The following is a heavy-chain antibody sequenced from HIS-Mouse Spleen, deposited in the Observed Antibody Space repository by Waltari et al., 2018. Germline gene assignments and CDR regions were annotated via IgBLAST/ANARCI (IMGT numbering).Heavy chain of an antibody. V-gene: IGHV3-74*01. Sequence: EVQLVESGGGLVQPGGSLRLSCAASGFTFSSYWMHWVRHARGKGLVWVSRINSDGSSTSYADSVKGRFTISRDNAKNTLYLQMNSLRAEDTAVYYCARGTQYYYDSSGSFDYWGQGTLVTVSS. D-gene: IGHD3-22*01. CDR2: INSDGSST. CDR3: ARGTQYYYDSSGSFDY. CDR1: GFTFSSYW. J-gene: IGHJ4*02.